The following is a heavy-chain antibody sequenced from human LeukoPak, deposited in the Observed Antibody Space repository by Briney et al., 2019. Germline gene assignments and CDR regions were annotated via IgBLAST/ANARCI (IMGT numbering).Heavy chain of an antibody. D-gene: IGHD1-26*01. CDR3: ARELVGAVVNYFDY. Sequence: SETLSLTCAVYGGSFSGYYWSWIRQPPGKGLEWIGEINHSGSTNYNPSLKSRVTISVDTSKNQFSLKLSSVTAADTAVYYCARELVGAVVNYFDYWGQGTLVTVSS. CDR2: INHSGST. V-gene: IGHV4-34*01. J-gene: IGHJ4*02. CDR1: GGSFSGYY.